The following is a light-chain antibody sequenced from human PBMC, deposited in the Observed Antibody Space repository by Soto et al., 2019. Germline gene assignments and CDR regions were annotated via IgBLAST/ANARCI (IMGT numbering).Light chain of an antibody. CDR1: SSNIGAGYD. CDR3: QSYASSLSGVV. J-gene: IGLJ2*01. CDR2: GNS. V-gene: IGLV1-40*01. Sequence: QSVLTQPPSVSGAPGQRVTISCTGSSSNIGAGYDVHWYQQLPGTAPKLLIYGNSNRPSGVPDRFSGSKSDTSASLAITGRQAEDEADYYCQSYASSLSGVVFGGGTKLTVL.